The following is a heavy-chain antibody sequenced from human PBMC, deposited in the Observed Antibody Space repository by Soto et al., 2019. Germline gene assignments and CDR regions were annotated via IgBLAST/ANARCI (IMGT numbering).Heavy chain of an antibody. J-gene: IGHJ5*02. V-gene: IGHV4-39*01. CDR3: ARRNGLASDFDP. CDR2: VFSSGYSETT. D-gene: IGHD6-13*01. CDR1: GGSISSSNYY. Sequence: SETLSLTCAVSGGSISSSNYYWGWIRQPPGKGLEWIGYVFSSGYSETTQYNPSLKSRVAISVDTSKNQFSLKLNSVTASDTAVYYCARRNGLASDFDPWGQGTLVTVSS.